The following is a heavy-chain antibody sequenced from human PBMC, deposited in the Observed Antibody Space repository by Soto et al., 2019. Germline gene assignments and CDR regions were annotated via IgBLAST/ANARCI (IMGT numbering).Heavy chain of an antibody. CDR2: IYYSGST. V-gene: IGHV4-59*01. CDR1: GGSIGYYY. Sequence: QVQLQESGPGLVKPSETLSLTCTVSGGSIGYYYWSWIRQPPGKGLEWIGYIYYSGSTSYNPSLMSRVTISVDTSKNQFSLKLSSVTAADTAVYYCARCYGSGSYYNGLFDYWGQGTLVTVSS. D-gene: IGHD3-10*01. CDR3: ARCYGSGSYYNGLFDY. J-gene: IGHJ4*02.